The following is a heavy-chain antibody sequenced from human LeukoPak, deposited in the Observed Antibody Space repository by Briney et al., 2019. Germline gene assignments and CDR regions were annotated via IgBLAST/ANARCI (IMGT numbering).Heavy chain of an antibody. CDR3: ARTEDYYDSSGYFY. Sequence: ASVKVSCKTSGGTFSSYAISWVRQAPGQGLEWMGRIIPIFGTANYAQKFQGRVTITTDESTSTAYMELSSLRSEDTAVYYCARTEDYYDSSGYFYWGQGTLVTVSS. J-gene: IGHJ4*02. D-gene: IGHD3-22*01. CDR2: IIPIFGTA. CDR1: GGTFSSYA. V-gene: IGHV1-69*05.